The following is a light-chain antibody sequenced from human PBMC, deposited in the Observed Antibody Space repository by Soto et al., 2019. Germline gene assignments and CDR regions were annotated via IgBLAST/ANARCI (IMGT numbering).Light chain of an antibody. CDR1: QSVLYSSNNKNY. CDR2: WAS. J-gene: IGKJ1*01. CDR3: QQYYSTPRT. Sequence: DIVLTQSPDSLAVSLGERATINCKSSQSVLYSSNNKNYLAWYQQKPGQPPKLLIYWASTRESGVPDRFSCSGSGKDFTLTISSLQAEDVAFYYCQQYYSTPRTFGQGTKVEIK. V-gene: IGKV4-1*01.